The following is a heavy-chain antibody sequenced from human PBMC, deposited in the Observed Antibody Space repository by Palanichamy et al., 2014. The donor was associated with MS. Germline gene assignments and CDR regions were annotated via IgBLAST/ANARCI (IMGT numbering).Heavy chain of an antibody. J-gene: IGHJ4*02. V-gene: IGHV1-18*01. CDR1: VTPLPAMV. D-gene: IGHD2-8*02. Sequence: QVQLVQSGAEVKKPGGLSEGLLQGFWVTPLPAMVSAGCDRPLDKGLSGWDGSALTNGNTNYAQKLQGRVTMTTDTSTSTAYMELRSLRSDDTAVYYCASWWLEGGDYYFDYWGQGTLVTVSS. CDR3: ASWWLEGGDYYFDY. CDR2: SALTNGNT.